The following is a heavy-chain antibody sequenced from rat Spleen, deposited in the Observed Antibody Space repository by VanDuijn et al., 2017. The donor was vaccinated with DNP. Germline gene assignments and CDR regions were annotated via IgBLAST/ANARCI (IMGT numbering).Heavy chain of an antibody. CDR3: TTGFDS. CDR2: ISADSGNT. J-gene: IGHJ2*01. Sequence: EVQLVESGGGLVQPGRSLKLSCAASGFTFSNYYMAWVRQAPTEGLEWVASISADSGNTYYRDSVKGRFTISRDNAKSTLYLQMDSLRSKETATYYCTTGFDSWGQGVMVTVSS. CDR1: GFTFSNYY. D-gene: IGHD1-4*01. V-gene: IGHV5S11*01.